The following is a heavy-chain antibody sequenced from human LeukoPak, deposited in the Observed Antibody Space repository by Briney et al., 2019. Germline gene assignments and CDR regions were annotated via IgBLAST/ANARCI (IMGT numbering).Heavy chain of an antibody. CDR2: INHSGST. D-gene: IGHD3-10*01. Sequence: SETLSLTCAVYGGSFSGYYWSWIRQPPGKGLEWIGEINHSGSTNYNPSLKSRVTRSVDTSKSQFSLKLSSVTAADTAVYYCARVPRGWFDPWGQGTLVTVSS. V-gene: IGHV4-34*01. J-gene: IGHJ5*02. CDR1: GGSFSGYY. CDR3: ARVPRGWFDP.